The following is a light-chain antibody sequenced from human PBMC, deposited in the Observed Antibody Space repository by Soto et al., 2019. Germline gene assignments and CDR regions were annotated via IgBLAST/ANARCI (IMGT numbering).Light chain of an antibody. J-gene: IGKJ1*01. CDR2: KAS. CDR1: QSCGTS. Sequence: GDRVTITCRASQSCGTSLAWYQQRPGKAPNLLIYKASNLESGVPSRFSGSGSGTEFTLTISSVQPDDFATYYGQQYNNYWTFGQGTKVEVK. CDR3: QQYNNYWT. V-gene: IGKV1-5*03.